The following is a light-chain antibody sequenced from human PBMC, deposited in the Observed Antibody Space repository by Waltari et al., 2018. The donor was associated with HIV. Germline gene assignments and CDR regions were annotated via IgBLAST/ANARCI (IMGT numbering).Light chain of an antibody. J-gene: IGLJ2*01. CDR1: YNY. V-gene: IGLV2-14*04. Sequence: YNYVSWYQQHPGKAPKLMIYDVSNRPSGVSNRFSGSKSGNTASLTISGLQAEDEADYYCSSYTSSSTLDVVFGGGTKLTVL. CDR3: SSYTSSSTLDVV. CDR2: DVS.